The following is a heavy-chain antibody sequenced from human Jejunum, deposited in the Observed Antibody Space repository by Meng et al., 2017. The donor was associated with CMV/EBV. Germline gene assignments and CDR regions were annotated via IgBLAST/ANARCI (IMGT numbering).Heavy chain of an antibody. D-gene: IGHD3-10*01. CDR1: GFPLNKYA. V-gene: IGHV3-23*01. CDR2: IGDSGDRT. Sequence: GFPLNKYAMNWVRQAPGKGLQWVSAIGDSGDRTYYADSEKGRFTISRDNSKNTLYLQMNSLRAEDTAVYYCARGGVKVYYFNAMDVWGQGTPVTVSS. CDR3: ARGGVKVYYFNAMDV. J-gene: IGHJ6*02.